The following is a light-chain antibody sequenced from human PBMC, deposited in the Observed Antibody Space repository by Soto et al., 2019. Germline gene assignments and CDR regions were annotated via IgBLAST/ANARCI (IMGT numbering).Light chain of an antibody. V-gene: IGKV3-20*01. CDR2: GAS. J-gene: IGKJ1*01. CDR1: QSVSSSY. CDR3: QQYGSSPRT. Sequence: EIVLTQSPGTLSLSPGEGATLSCRASQSVSSSYLAWYQQKPGQAPRLLIYGASSRATGIPDRFSGSGSGTDFTLTINRLEPEDFAVYYCQQYGSSPRTFGQGTKVEIE.